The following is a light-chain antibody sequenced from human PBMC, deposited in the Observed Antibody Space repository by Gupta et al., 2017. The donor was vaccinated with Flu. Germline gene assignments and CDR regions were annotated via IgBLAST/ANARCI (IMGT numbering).Light chain of an antibody. Sequence: SITISCSGTSSDVGSYNLASWYQQHPGKAPKLMIYEVSKRPSGVSNRFSGSKSVNTASLTISGLQAEDEADYYCCSYAGSNTWVFGGGTKLTVL. CDR3: CSYAGSNTWV. CDR2: EVS. V-gene: IGLV2-23*02. J-gene: IGLJ3*02. CDR1: SSDVGSYNL.